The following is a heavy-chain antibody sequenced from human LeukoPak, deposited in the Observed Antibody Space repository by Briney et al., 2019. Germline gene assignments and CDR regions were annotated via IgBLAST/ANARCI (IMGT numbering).Heavy chain of an antibody. V-gene: IGHV4-4*07. D-gene: IGHD1-26*01. J-gene: IGHJ6*02. CDR2: IYTSGST. Sequence: SETLSLTGTVSGGSISSYYWSWIRQPAGKGLEWIGRIYTSGSTNYNPSLKSRVTMSVDTSKNQFSLKLSSVTAADTAVYYCARDEGIVGATYYYYYYGMDVWGQGTTVTVSS. CDR3: ARDEGIVGATYYYYYYGMDV. CDR1: GGSISSYY.